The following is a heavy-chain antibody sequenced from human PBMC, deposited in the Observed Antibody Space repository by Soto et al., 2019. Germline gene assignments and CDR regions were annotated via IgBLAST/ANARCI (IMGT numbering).Heavy chain of an antibody. CDR2: ISGSGGST. V-gene: IGHV3-23*01. J-gene: IGHJ6*02. Sequence: GGSLRLSCAASGSTFSSYAMSWVRQAPGKGLEWVSAISGSGGSTYYADSVKGRFTISRDNSKNTLYLQMNSLRAEDTAVYYCAKQGVLYDFWSGFSDVWGQGTTVTVSS. CDR1: GSTFSSYA. D-gene: IGHD3-3*01. CDR3: AKQGVLYDFWSGFSDV.